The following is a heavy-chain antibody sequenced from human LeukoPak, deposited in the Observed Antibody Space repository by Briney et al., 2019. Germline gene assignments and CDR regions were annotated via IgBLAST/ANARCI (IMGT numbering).Heavy chain of an antibody. CDR3: ATGGSGSYYELSY. Sequence: SETLSLTCTVSGGSISSGDYYWSWIRQPPGKGLEWIGYIYYSGSTNYNPSLKSRVTISVDTSKNQFSLKLSSVTAADTAVYYCATGGSGSYYELSYWGQGTLVTVSS. D-gene: IGHD1-26*01. CDR1: GGSISSGDYY. V-gene: IGHV4-61*08. J-gene: IGHJ4*02. CDR2: IYYSGST.